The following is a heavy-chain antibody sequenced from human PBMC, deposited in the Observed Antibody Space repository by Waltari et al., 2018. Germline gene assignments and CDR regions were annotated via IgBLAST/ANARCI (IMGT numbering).Heavy chain of an antibody. V-gene: IGHV5-51*01. D-gene: IGHD1-26*01. J-gene: IGHJ4*02. CDR2: INPEDSDT. CDR3: ASGYYSRPIDF. Sequence: EVQLVQSGAEVRKPGESLTLSCQGSGSRFTPHWIAWVPQMPGKGLEWMGLINPEDSDTTISPSFQGQVTISADKSTRTAFLQWRSLKPSDTAMYYCASGYYSRPIDFWGRGTLVTVSS. CDR1: GSRFTPHW.